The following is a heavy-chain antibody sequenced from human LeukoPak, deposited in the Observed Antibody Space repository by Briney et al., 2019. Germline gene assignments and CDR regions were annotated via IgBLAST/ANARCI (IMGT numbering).Heavy chain of an antibody. CDR1: GGSISRYY. Sequence: PSETLSLTCTVSGGSISRYYWSWVRQPPGKELEWIGYISYSGTTAYNPSLRSRVTISLDTSKTQFSLKLRSVTAADTAVYYCARGAAATYWGQGTLVTVSS. V-gene: IGHV4-59*01. CDR2: ISYSGTT. CDR3: ARGAAATY. D-gene: IGHD6-13*01. J-gene: IGHJ4*02.